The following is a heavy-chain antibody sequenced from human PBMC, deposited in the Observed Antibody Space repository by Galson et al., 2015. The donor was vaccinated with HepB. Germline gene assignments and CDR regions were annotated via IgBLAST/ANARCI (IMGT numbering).Heavy chain of an antibody. D-gene: IGHD3-10*01. Sequence: SVKVSCKASGYTFTSYAMHWVRQAPGQRLEWMGWINAGNGNTKYSQKFQGRVTITRDTSASTAYMELRSLRSEDTAVYYCARERIIMVRGVIRPQYGMDVWGQGTTVTVSS. CDR3: ARERIIMVRGVIRPQYGMDV. CDR2: INAGNGNT. V-gene: IGHV1-3*01. J-gene: IGHJ6*01. CDR1: GYTFTSYA.